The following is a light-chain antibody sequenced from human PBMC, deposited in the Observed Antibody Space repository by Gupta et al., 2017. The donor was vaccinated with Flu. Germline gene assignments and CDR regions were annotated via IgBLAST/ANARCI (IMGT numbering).Light chain of an antibody. V-gene: IGKV3-20*01. J-gene: IGKJ4*01. CDR1: QSVSSSY. CDR2: GAS. Sequence: EIVLTQSPRTLSLSPGERATLSCRASQSVSSSYLAWYQQKPGQAPRLLIYGASSRATGIPDRFSGSGSGTDFTLTISRLEPEDFAVYYCQQYGSQLTFGGGTKVEIK. CDR3: QQYGSQLT.